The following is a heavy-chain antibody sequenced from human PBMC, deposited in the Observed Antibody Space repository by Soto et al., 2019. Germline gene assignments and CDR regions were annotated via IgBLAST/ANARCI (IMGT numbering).Heavy chain of an antibody. Sequence: NPSETLSLTCTVSGGSISSGDYYWSWIRQPPGKGLEWIGYIYYSGSTYYNPSLKSRVTISVDTSKNQFSLKLSSVTAADTAVYYCARDHINSSGYLNWFDPWGQGTLVTVSS. V-gene: IGHV4-30-4*01. CDR3: ARDHINSSGYLNWFDP. J-gene: IGHJ5*02. CDR1: GGSISSGDYY. CDR2: IYYSGST. D-gene: IGHD3-22*01.